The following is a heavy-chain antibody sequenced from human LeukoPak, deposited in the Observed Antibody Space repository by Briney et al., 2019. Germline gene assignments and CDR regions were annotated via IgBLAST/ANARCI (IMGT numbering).Heavy chain of an antibody. J-gene: IGHJ3*02. CDR1: GFKFDDYG. D-gene: IGHD3-9*01. CDR2: ISSSSSTI. Sequence: PPGGSLSLSCAASGFKFDDYGMSWVRQVPGKGLEWVSYISSSSSTIYYADSVKGRFTISRDNAKNSLYLQMNSLRAEDTAVYYCARVGWDYDILTGYPDAFDIWGQGTMVTVSS. V-gene: IGHV3-48*01. CDR3: ARVGWDYDILTGYPDAFDI.